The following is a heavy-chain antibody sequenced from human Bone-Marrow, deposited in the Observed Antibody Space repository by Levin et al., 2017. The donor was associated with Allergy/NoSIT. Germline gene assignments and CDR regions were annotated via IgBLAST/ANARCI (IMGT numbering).Heavy chain of an antibody. V-gene: IGHV4-34*01. D-gene: IGHD6-13*01. CDR2: INHSGST. CDR1: GGSFSGYY. Sequence: SETLSLTCAVYGGSFSGYYWSWIRQPPGKGLEWIGEINHSGSTNYNPSLKSRVTISVDTSKNQFSLKLSSVTAADTAVYYCARGTIIAAAGTDFQHWGQGTLVTVSS. J-gene: IGHJ1*01. CDR3: ARGTIIAAAGTDFQH.